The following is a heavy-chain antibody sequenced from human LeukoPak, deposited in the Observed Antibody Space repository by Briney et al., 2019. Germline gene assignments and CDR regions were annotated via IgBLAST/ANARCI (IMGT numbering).Heavy chain of an antibody. CDR1: GGSISSYY. CDR2: IYYSGST. V-gene: IGHV4-59*01. Sequence: SETLSLTCTVSGGSISSYYWSWIRQPPGKGLEWIGYIYYSGSTNYNPSLKSRVTISVDTSKNQFSLKLSSVTAADTAVYYCARGYYYYYMDVWGKGTTVTVSS. J-gene: IGHJ6*03. CDR3: ARGYYYYYMDV.